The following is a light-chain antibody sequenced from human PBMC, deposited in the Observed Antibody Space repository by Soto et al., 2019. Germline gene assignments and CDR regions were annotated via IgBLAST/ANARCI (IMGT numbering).Light chain of an antibody. CDR1: SSDVGGYNY. Sequence: QSALTQPASVSGSPGQSITISCTGASSDVGGYNYVSWYQQHPGKAPKLMIYDVSNRPSGVSNRFSGSKSGNTASLTISGLQAEDEADYYCSSYRGGTTVVFGGGTKVTVL. V-gene: IGLV2-14*03. CDR2: DVS. J-gene: IGLJ2*01. CDR3: SSYRGGTTVV.